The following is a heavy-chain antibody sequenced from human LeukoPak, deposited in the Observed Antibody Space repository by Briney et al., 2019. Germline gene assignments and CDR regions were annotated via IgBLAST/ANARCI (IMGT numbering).Heavy chain of an antibody. Sequence: GGSLRLSCAASGLAFSSYAMNWVRQPSGKGLEWVSTISVASITFYTDSVKGRFTISRDNSRNTVYLQMTSLRADDTAVYYCADYGVSGVRNNFYWGQGTLVTVSS. CDR3: ADYGVSGVRNNFY. CDR2: ISVASIT. V-gene: IGHV3-23*01. J-gene: IGHJ4*02. D-gene: IGHD3-3*01. CDR1: GLAFSSYA.